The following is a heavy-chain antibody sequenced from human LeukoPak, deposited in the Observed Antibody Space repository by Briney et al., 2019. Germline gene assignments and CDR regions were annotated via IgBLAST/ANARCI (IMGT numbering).Heavy chain of an antibody. Sequence: GASVKVSCRASGYSFADYYMHWVRQAPGQGLEWMGRIIPILGIANYAQKFQGRVTITADKSTSTAYMELSSLRSEDTAVYYCASSSLLYDSSGYLLGDYWGQGTLVTVSS. CDR2: IIPILGIA. J-gene: IGHJ4*02. D-gene: IGHD3-22*01. V-gene: IGHV1-69*02. CDR3: ASSSLLYDSSGYLLGDY. CDR1: GYSFADYY.